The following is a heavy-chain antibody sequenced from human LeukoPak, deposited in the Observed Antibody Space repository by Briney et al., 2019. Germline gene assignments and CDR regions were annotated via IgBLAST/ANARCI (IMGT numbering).Heavy chain of an antibody. V-gene: IGHV3-30-3*01. CDR2: ISYDGSNK. J-gene: IGHJ4*02. CDR3: ARDNHAVAGGLGY. Sequence: GGSLRLSCAASGYTFSSYAMHWVRQAPGKGLEWVAVISYDGSNKYYADSVKGRFTISRDNSKNTLYLQMNSLRAEDTAVYYCARDNHAVAGGLGYWGQGTRVTVSS. CDR1: GYTFSSYA. D-gene: IGHD6-19*01.